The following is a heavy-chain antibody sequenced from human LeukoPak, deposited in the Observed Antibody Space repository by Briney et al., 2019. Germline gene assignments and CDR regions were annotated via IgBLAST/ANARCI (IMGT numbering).Heavy chain of an antibody. CDR2: IRTKTRNYAA. CDR3: TRQNCTGGSCSYVDC. Sequence: GGSLKLSCTASGFTFSGSAMHWVRQASGKGLEWVGLIRTKTRNYAATYAESVKGRFTISRDDSKNTAYLQMNSLKMEDTAVYYCTRQNCTGGSCSYVDCWGQGTLVTVSS. V-gene: IGHV3-73*01. J-gene: IGHJ4*02. D-gene: IGHD2-8*02. CDR1: GFTFSGSA.